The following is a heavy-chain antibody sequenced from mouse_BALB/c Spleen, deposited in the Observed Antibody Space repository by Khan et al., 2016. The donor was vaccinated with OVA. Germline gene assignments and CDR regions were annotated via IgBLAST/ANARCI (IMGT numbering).Heavy chain of an antibody. Sequence: EVELVESGGGLVQPGGSRKLSCAASGFTFSSFGMHWVRQAPEKGLEWVAYISSVNATIYYADIVKGRLPIYRDNPKNTLLLQFTSLRSEDKAMYYCARSMISTWYFDVWGAGTTVTVSS. J-gene: IGHJ1*01. CDR2: ISSVNATI. CDR1: GFTFSSFG. CDR3: ARSMISTWYFDV. D-gene: IGHD2-4*01. V-gene: IGHV5-17*02.